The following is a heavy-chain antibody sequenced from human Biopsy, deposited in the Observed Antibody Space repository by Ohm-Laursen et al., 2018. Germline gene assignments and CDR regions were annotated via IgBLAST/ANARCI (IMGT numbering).Heavy chain of an antibody. CDR3: ARDRGILNCGNFKYYRDYGMDV. CDR1: GDSVTKYY. J-gene: IGHJ6*02. V-gene: IGHV4-59*02. Sequence: SETLSLTCPVSGDSVTKYYWSWIRQPPGKGLEWIGHIYYSVMTNYNPSLQSRVSISVATSRNQVSLTLSSVTAADTAVYYCARDRGILNCGNFKYYRDYGMDVWGQGTKVTVSS. CDR2: IYYSVMT. D-gene: IGHD4-23*01.